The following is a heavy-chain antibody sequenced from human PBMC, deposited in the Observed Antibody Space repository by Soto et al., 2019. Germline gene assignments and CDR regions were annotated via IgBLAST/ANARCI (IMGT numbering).Heavy chain of an antibody. J-gene: IGHJ5*02. CDR1: GGSISSYY. Sequence: KPSGTLALTCTVSGGSISSYYWSWVRQPPGKGLEWIGYIYYSGSTNYNPSLKSRVTISVDTSKNQFSLKLSSVTAADTAVYYGARDRALPHSNWFDPWGQGTLLTVSS. CDR3: ARDRALPHSNWFDP. CDR2: IYYSGST. V-gene: IGHV4-59*01. D-gene: IGHD2-15*01.